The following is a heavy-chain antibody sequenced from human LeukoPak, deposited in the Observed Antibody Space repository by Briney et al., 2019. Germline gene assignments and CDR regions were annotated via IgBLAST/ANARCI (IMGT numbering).Heavy chain of an antibody. Sequence: GGSLRLSCAAFGFTFSSYAMSWVRQAPGKGLEWVSAISGSGGGTYYADSVKGRFTISRDNSKNTLYLQMNSLRAEDTAVYYCAKDTSGYAGMDVWGQGTTVTVSS. D-gene: IGHD5-12*01. CDR1: GFTFSSYA. CDR3: AKDTSGYAGMDV. V-gene: IGHV3-23*01. CDR2: ISGSGGGT. J-gene: IGHJ6*02.